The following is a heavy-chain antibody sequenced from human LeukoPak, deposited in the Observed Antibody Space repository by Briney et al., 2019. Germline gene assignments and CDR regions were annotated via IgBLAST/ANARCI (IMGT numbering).Heavy chain of an antibody. J-gene: IGHJ5*02. CDR2: IYHTGHT. D-gene: IGHD3-10*01. CDR1: GASITSGDYS. V-gene: IGHV4-30-2*01. CDR3: ARGFFDRGNPGSWFDP. Sequence: PSETLSLTCAVSGASITSGDYSWNWMRQPPGKGLEWIGYIYHTGHTYYNPSLKSRVTISVDRSKNQFSLTLSSVTAADTVVYYCARGFFDRGNPGSWFDPWGQGTLVTVSS.